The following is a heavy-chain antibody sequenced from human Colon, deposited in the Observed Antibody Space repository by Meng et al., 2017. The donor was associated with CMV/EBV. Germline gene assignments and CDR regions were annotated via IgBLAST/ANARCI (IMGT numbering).Heavy chain of an antibody. J-gene: IGHJ5*02. Sequence: QVQLQQWGAXLLKPXXXLSLTCDVHGGSFSNYFWTWIRQPPGKGLEWIGEIRHSGYTSYNPSLKSRVTISIDTSKNQFSLKLNSLTAADTAVYFCAGGTSEAWELLHSWGQGTLVTVSS. D-gene: IGHD1-26*01. CDR3: AGGTSEAWELLHS. V-gene: IGHV4-34*02. CDR1: GGSFSNYF. CDR2: IRHSGYT.